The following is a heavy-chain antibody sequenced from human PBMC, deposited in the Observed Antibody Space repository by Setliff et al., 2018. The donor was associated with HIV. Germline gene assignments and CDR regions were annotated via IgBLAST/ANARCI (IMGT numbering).Heavy chain of an antibody. V-gene: IGHV1-8*02. J-gene: IGHJ5*01. CDR1: GYTFINYD. CDR3: TRGRHSQTAGAIKFAF. D-gene: IGHD3-10*01. CDR2: MNPNSSNS. Sequence: ASVKVSCKTSGYTFINYDINWVRQATGQGLEWMGWMNPNSSNSGYAQNFQGRVTMTLDTSISTAYMELSSLTSEDAAVYYCTRGRHSQTAGAIKFAFWGQGSLVTVSS.